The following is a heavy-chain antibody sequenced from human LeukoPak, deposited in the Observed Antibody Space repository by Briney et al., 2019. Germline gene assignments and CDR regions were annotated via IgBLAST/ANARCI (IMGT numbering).Heavy chain of an antibody. V-gene: IGHV3-72*01. J-gene: IGHJ5*02. CDR1: GFTFSDAW. CDR2: TRNKANSYTT. Sequence: GGSLRLSCAASGFTFSDAWMSWVRQAPGKGLEWVGRTRNKANSYTTEYAASVKGRFTISRDDSKNSLYLQMNSLKTEDTAVYYCARGSGRYFDWLLSWGQGILVTVSS. D-gene: IGHD3-9*01. CDR3: ARGSGRYFDWLLS.